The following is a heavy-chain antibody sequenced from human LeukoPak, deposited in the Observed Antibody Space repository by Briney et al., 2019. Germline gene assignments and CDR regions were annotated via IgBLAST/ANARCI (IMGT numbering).Heavy chain of an antibody. J-gene: IGHJ4*02. CDR1: GYTLTELS. CDR2: FDPEDGET. Sequence: ASVKVSCKVSGYTLTELSMHWVRQAPGKGLEWMGGFDPEDGETIYAQKFQGRVTITADKSTSTAYMELSSLRSEDTAVHYCARDGDYYDGLDYWGQGTLVTVSS. V-gene: IGHV1-24*01. CDR3: ARDGDYYDGLDY. D-gene: IGHD3-22*01.